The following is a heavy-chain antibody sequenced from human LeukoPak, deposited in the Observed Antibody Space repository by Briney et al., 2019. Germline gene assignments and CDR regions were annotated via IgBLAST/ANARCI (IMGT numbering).Heavy chain of an antibody. CDR3: ARTSCSGGSCYSGVRGGWFDP. D-gene: IGHD2-15*01. V-gene: IGHV3-48*04. CDR1: GFTFSSYS. CDR2: ISSSSSTI. Sequence: GGSLRLSCAGSGFTFSSYSLNWVRQAPGKGLEWISYISSSSSTIYYTDSAKGRFTISRDNAKNSLSLQMNSLRAEDTAVYYCARTSCSGGSCYSGVRGGWFDPRGQGTLVTVSS. J-gene: IGHJ5*02.